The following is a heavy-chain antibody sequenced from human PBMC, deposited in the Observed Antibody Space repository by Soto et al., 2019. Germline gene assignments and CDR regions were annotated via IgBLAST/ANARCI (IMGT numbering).Heavy chain of an antibody. CDR2: IYSGGST. Sequence: GGSLRLSCAASGFTVSSNYMSWVRQAPGKGLEWVSVIYSGGSTYYADSVKGRFTISRDNSKNTLYLQMNSLRAEDTAVYYCARDRKDYDSSGIKLYYYYMDVWGKGTTVTVSS. V-gene: IGHV3-66*02. D-gene: IGHD3-22*01. CDR1: GFTVSSNY. J-gene: IGHJ6*03. CDR3: ARDRKDYDSSGIKLYYYYMDV.